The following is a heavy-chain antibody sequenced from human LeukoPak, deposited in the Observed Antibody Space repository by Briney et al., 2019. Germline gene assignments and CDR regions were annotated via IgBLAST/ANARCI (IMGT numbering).Heavy chain of an antibody. Sequence: SSETMSLTCTVSGGSISSYYWSWIRQPPGKGLEWIGYIYYSGSTNYNPSLKSRVTISVDTSKNQFSLKLSSVTAADTAVYYCARGRYSSGRLRHFDYWGQGTLVTVSS. CDR2: IYYSGST. V-gene: IGHV4-59*01. CDR1: GGSISSYY. D-gene: IGHD6-19*01. J-gene: IGHJ4*02. CDR3: ARGRYSSGRLRHFDY.